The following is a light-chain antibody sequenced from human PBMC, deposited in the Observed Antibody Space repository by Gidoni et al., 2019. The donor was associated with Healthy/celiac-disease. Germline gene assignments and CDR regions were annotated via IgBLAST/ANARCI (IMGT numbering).Light chain of an antibody. CDR3: QQYYSTPDT. J-gene: IGKJ2*01. V-gene: IGKV4-1*01. CDR2: WAS. CDR1: QSVLYSSNNKNY. Sequence: DIVMTQSPDSLAVSLGERATINCKSSQSVLYSSNNKNYLAWYQQKPGQPPKLLIYWASTRESGVPDRFSGSGSGTDFTITISSLQAEDVAVYYCQQYYSTPDTFGQXTKLEIK.